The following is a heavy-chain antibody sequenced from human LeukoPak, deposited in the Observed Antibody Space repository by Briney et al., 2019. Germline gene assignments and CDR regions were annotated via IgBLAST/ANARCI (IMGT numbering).Heavy chain of an antibody. D-gene: IGHD3-16*02. V-gene: IGHV1-3*03. Sequence: ASVKVSCKASGYTFTSYAMHWVRQAPGQRLEWMGWINAGNGNTKYSQEFQGRVTITRDTSASTAYMELSRLRSEDMAVYSCPREGRYYDYVWGSYRYHAFDIWGQGTMVTVSS. CDR2: INAGNGNT. J-gene: IGHJ3*02. CDR3: PREGRYYDYVWGSYRYHAFDI. CDR1: GYTFTSYA.